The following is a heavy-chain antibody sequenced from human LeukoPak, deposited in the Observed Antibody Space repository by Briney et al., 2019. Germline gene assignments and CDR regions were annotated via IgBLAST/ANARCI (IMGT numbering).Heavy chain of an antibody. D-gene: IGHD2-2*01. CDR2: MNPNSGNT. CDR3: ARAIRNQLLSDH. Sequence: GASVKVSCKASGYTFSTYDVIWVRQATGQGLEWMGWMNPNSGNTGYALKFRGRVTMTGDTSMSTAYMELSSLISEDTAVYYCARAIRNQLLSDHWGPGTLVTVSS. J-gene: IGHJ4*02. CDR1: GYTFSTYD. V-gene: IGHV1-8*01.